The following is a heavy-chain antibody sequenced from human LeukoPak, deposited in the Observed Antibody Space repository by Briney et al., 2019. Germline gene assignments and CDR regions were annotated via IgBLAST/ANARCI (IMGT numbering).Heavy chain of an antibody. V-gene: IGHV3-11*01. CDR1: GFTFSDYY. CDR3: ARVPYDYVWGSYRYSRYYYYMDV. Sequence: PGGSLRLSCAASGFTFSDYYMSWIRQAPGKGLEWVSYISSSGSTIYYADSVKGRFTISRDNAKNSLYLQMNSLRAEDTAVYYCARVPYDYVWGSYRYSRYYYYMDVWGKGTTVTISS. CDR2: ISSSGSTI. D-gene: IGHD3-16*02. J-gene: IGHJ6*03.